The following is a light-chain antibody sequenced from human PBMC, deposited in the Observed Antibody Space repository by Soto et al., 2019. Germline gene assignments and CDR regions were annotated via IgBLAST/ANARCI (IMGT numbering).Light chain of an antibody. CDR2: DNN. CDR1: SSNIGNNF. CDR3: GTWDSSLSAVV. J-gene: IGLJ2*01. V-gene: IGLV1-51*01. Sequence: QSALTQSRSVSAAPGQKVTISCSGSSSNIGNNFVAWYQQLPGTAPKLLIYDNNKRPSGIPDRFSGSKSGTSATLGITGLQTGDEADYYCGTWDSSLSAVVFGGGTKVTV.